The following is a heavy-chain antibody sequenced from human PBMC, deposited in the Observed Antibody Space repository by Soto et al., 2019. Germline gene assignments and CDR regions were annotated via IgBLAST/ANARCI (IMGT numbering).Heavy chain of an antibody. CDR3: ARQGGWQLVRNYGMDV. V-gene: IGHV4-39*01. D-gene: IGHD6-6*01. Sequence: PSETLSLTCTVSGGSISSSSYYWGWIRQPPGKGLEWIGSIYYSESTYYNPSLKSRVTISVDTSKNQFSLKLSSVTAADTAVYYCARQGGWQLVRNYGMDVWGQGTTVTVSS. CDR1: GGSISSSSYY. J-gene: IGHJ6*02. CDR2: IYYSEST.